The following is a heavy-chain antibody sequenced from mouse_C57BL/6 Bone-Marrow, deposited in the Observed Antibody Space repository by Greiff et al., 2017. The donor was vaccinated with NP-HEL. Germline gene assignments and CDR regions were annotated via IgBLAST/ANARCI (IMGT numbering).Heavy chain of an antibody. V-gene: IGHV1-22*01. D-gene: IGHD1-1*02. Sequence: QLQQSGPELVPPFSSFPLSFNSSVYTFTDYNMHWVKQSHGKSLEWIGYINPNNGGTSYNQKFKGKATLTVNKSSSTAYMELRSLTSEDSAVYYCARTRGNYALYYFDYWGQGTTLTVSS. CDR1: VYTFTDYN. CDR2: INPNNGGT. CDR3: ARTRGNYALYYFDY. J-gene: IGHJ2*01.